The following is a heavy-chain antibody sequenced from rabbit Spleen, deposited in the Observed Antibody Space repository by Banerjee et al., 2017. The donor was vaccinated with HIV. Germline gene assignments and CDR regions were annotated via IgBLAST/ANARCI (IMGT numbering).Heavy chain of an antibody. Sequence: QEQLEESGGGLVKPEGSLTLTCKASGFSFSDRDVMCWVRQAPGKGLEWIACINASTGKPVYATWASGRFTISRTSSTTVTLQMTSLTAADTATYFCVRDQAGDADYGSYYLNLWGPGTLVTVS. V-gene: IGHV1S45*01. D-gene: IGHD2-1*01. CDR3: VRDQAGDADYGSYYLNL. CDR2: INASTGKP. J-gene: IGHJ4*01. CDR1: GFSFSDRDV.